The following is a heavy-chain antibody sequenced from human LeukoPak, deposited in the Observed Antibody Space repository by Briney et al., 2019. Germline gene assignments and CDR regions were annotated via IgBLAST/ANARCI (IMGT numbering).Heavy chain of an antibody. Sequence: PSETLSLTCTVSGGSISSSSYYWGWIRQPPGKGLEWIESIYYSGSTYYNPSLKSRVTISVDTSKNQFSLKLSSVTAADTAVYYCARPVRMATIGDFDYWGQGTLVTVSS. CDR3: ARPVRMATIGDFDY. CDR1: GGSISSSSYY. D-gene: IGHD5-24*01. CDR2: IYYSGST. J-gene: IGHJ4*02. V-gene: IGHV4-39*01.